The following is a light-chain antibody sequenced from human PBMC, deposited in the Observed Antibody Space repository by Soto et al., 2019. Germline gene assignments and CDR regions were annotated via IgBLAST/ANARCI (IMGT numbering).Light chain of an antibody. CDR2: DAS. CDR3: QQYGNYPLT. V-gene: IGKV3-20*01. CDR1: QSVSSN. Sequence: EFVVTQSPGTLSLSPGERATLSCRASQSVSSNLAWYQQKPGQAPRRLIYDASSRATGIPERFSGSGSGTDCTLTISRLEPEDFEVYYCQQYGNYPLTFGGGTKVDIK. J-gene: IGKJ4*01.